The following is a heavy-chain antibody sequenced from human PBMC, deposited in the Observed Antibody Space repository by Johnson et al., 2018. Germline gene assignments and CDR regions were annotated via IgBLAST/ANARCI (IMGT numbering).Heavy chain of an antibody. Sequence: VQLVESGGGLVQPGRSLRLSCAASGFTFDDYAMHWVRQAPGKGLEWVSAISGSGGSTYYADSVKGRFTISRDNSNNTLFLQMNSLRAEDTAVYYCAKAKQRYHYYGMDVWGQGTTVTVSS. J-gene: IGHJ6*02. CDR3: AKAKQRYHYYGMDV. D-gene: IGHD1/OR15-1a*01. V-gene: IGHV3-23*04. CDR2: ISGSGGST. CDR1: GFTFDDYA.